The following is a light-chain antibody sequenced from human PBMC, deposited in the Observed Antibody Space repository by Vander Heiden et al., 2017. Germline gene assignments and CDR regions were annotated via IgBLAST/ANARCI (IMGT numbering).Light chain of an antibody. CDR3: QQYYTFPWT. CDR1: QTIHKW. Sequence: DIQMTQSPSTLSTSVEDRVTISCRASQTIHKWLAWYQQKPGKAPELLIYDASTLQSGVPSRFSGAGSGTEFTLTISSLQHDDFATYYCQQYYTFPWTFGRGTKVDI. J-gene: IGKJ1*01. CDR2: DAS. V-gene: IGKV1-5*01.